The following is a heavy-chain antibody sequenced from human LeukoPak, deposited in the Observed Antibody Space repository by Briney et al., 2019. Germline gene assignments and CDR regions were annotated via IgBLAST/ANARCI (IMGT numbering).Heavy chain of an antibody. CDR1: GGSISSYY. Sequence: SETLSLTCTVSGGSISSYYWSWIRQPPGKGLEGIGGFYYSGSTNYNPSLKSPVTISVDTSKNQFSLKLSSVTAADTAVYYCVYYYGSGSVEYWGQGTLVTVSS. CDR3: VYYYGSGSVEY. V-gene: IGHV4-59*05. J-gene: IGHJ4*02. D-gene: IGHD3-10*01. CDR2: FYYSGST.